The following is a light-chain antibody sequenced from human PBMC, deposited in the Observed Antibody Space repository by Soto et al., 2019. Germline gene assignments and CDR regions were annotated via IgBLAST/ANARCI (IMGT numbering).Light chain of an antibody. Sequence: QSALTQPASVSGSPGQSITISCTGTSGDVGTYDLVSWYQHHPGAAPKLMIYEATRRPSGISNRFSGSKSGNTASLTISGLQEEDEAAYYCCSFAGSNSWVFGGGTKVTVL. J-gene: IGLJ3*02. CDR1: SGDVGTYDL. CDR3: CSFAGSNSWV. V-gene: IGLV2-23*01. CDR2: EAT.